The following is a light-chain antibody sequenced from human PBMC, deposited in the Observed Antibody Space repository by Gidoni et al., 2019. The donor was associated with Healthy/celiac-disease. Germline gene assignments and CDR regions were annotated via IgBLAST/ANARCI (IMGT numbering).Light chain of an antibody. J-gene: IGLJ3*02. Sequence: HTVVTQAPSFSVSPRGTVTLTCCLSSGSLPTSYSPSCYQQTPVQAPLTLIYSTNTRSSGVPDLFSGSIRGNKAAITSAGADADDESDYYWVLDMGSGSGVFGGGTKLTVL. CDR1: SGSLPTSYS. CDR2: STN. CDR3: VLDMGSGSGV. V-gene: IGLV8-61*01.